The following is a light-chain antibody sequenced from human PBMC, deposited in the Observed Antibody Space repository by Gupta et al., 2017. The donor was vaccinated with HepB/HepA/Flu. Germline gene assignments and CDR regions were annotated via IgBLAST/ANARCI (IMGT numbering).Light chain of an antibody. CDR3: QQYDHFPLT. J-gene: IGKJ4*01. CDR2: DAS. CDR1: QHISNY. V-gene: IGKV1-33*01. Sequence: DIQMIQSPSPLSASVGDRVTITCQASQHISNYLNWYQQKPGKAPKLLIYDASNLETGVPARFSGSGSGTDFTLNISSLQPEDIAIYYCQQYDHFPLTFGGGTKVEIK.